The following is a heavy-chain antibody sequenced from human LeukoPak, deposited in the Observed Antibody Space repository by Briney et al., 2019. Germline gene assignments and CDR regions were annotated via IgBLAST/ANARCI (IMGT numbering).Heavy chain of an antibody. D-gene: IGHD3-10*01. Sequence: ASVKVSCKVSGYTFTSYYMHWVRQAPGQGLEWMGIIDPSGGSTSYAQKFQGRVTMTRDMSTSTVYMELSSLRSEDTAVYYCARDRSGNWFDPWGQGTLLTVSS. CDR1: GYTFTSYY. CDR3: ARDRSGNWFDP. CDR2: IDPSGGST. V-gene: IGHV1-46*01. J-gene: IGHJ5*02.